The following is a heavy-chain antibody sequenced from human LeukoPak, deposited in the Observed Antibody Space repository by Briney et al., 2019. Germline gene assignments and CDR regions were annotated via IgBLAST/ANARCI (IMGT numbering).Heavy chain of an antibody. CDR2: IYYSGST. Sequence: SETLSLTCTVSGGSISIYYWSWIRQPPGKGLEWIGYIYYSGSTNYNPSLTSRVTISVDTSKNQFSLKLSSVTAADTAVYYCARGGNYDFWSGLRYYYYMDVWGKGTTVTVSS. CDR1: GGSISIYY. J-gene: IGHJ6*03. CDR3: ARGGNYDFWSGLRYYYYMDV. V-gene: IGHV4-59*01. D-gene: IGHD3-3*01.